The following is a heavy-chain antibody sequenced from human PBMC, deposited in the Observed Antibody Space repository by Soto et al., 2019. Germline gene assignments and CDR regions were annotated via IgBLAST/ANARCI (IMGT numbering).Heavy chain of an antibody. CDR3: AREGFYGDYDDYYYYDMDV. CDR2: IWYDGSNK. J-gene: IGHJ6*03. V-gene: IGHV3-33*01. CDR1: GFTFSSYG. Sequence: QVQLVESGGGVVQPGRSLRLSCAASGFTFSSYGMHWVRQAPGKGLEWVAVIWYDGSNKYYADSVKGRFTISRDNSKNTLYMQMTSLRAEDTAVYYCAREGFYGDYDDYYYYDMDVWGKGTTVTVSS. D-gene: IGHD4-17*01.